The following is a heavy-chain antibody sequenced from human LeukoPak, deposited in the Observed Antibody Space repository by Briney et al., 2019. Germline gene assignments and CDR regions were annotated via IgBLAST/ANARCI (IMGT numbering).Heavy chain of an antibody. V-gene: IGHV1-8*01. CDR3: ARDASGYSYGYGYYYYGMDV. CDR2: MNPNSGNT. J-gene: IGHJ6*02. CDR1: GYTFTSYD. D-gene: IGHD5-18*01. Sequence: ASVKVSCKASGYTFTSYDINWVRQATGQGLEWMGWMNPNSGNTGYAQKFQGRVTMTRDTSISTAYMELSRLRSDDTAVYYCARDASGYSYGYGYYYYGMDVWGQGTTVTVSS.